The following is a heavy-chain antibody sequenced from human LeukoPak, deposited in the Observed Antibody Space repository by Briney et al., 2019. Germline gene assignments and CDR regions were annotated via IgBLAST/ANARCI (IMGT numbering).Heavy chain of an antibody. CDR2: IYYSGST. V-gene: IGHV4-39*01. CDR1: GGSISSSSYY. CDR3: ARPIRVRDLHAFDI. Sequence: SETLSLTCTVSGGSISSSSYYWGWIRQPPGKGLEWIGSIYYSGSTYYNPSLKSRVIISVDTSKNQFSLKLSSVTAADTAVYCCARPIRVRDLHAFDIWGQGTMVTVSS. D-gene: IGHD2-21*01. J-gene: IGHJ3*02.